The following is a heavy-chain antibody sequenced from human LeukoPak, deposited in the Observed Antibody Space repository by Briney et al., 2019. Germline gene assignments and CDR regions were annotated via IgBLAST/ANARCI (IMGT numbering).Heavy chain of an antibody. CDR1: GFNVGDKY. V-gene: IGHV3-21*01. Sequence: GGSLRLSCEASGFNVGDKYMSWVRQAPGKGLEWVSSISGSSYYIYYAESVKGRFTLSRDNTKNSLYLQMNSLRAEDTAVYYCARDNKRPLLFDYWGQGTLVTVSS. J-gene: IGHJ4*02. D-gene: IGHD2/OR15-2a*01. CDR2: ISGSSYYI. CDR3: ARDNKRPLLFDY.